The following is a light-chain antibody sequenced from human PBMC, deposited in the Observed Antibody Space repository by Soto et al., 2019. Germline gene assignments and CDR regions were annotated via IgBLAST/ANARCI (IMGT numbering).Light chain of an antibody. V-gene: IGKV1-33*01. CDR1: HTISSW. J-gene: IGKJ5*01. CDR2: DES. CDR3: KQYENLPN. Sequence: LMTQYPSTPAASVLARVIITCRSSHTISSWWAWYQQKPGTDPNILIYDESNLEAGVPSRFRGSGSGTDFPLTISSLQPEDIATYYCKQYENLPNFGNGKRLEIK.